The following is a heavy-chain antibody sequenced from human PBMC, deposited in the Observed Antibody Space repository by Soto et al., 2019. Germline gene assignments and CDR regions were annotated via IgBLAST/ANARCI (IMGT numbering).Heavy chain of an antibody. CDR1: GGTFSSYA. J-gene: IGHJ3*02. Sequence: ASVKVSCKASGGTFSSYAISWVRQAPGQGLEWMGGIIPIFGTANYAQKFQGRVTITADESTSTAYMELSSLRSEDTAVYYCASLITIFGEPPDAFDIWGQGTMVTVS. CDR2: IIPIFGTA. CDR3: ASLITIFGEPPDAFDI. D-gene: IGHD3-3*01. V-gene: IGHV1-69*13.